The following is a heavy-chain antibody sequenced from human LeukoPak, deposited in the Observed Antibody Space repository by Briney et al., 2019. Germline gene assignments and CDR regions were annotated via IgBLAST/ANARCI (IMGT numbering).Heavy chain of an antibody. CDR1: GYSFTNYY. Sequence: EASVKVSCKASGYSFTNYYMHWVRQAPGQGLEWMGMINPSGGSTTYAQKFQGRVTMTRDMSTGTVYMELSSLTSEDTAVYYCARTRGYYFDYWGQGTLVTVSS. CDR3: ARTRGYYFDY. V-gene: IGHV1-46*01. CDR2: INPSGGST. J-gene: IGHJ4*02.